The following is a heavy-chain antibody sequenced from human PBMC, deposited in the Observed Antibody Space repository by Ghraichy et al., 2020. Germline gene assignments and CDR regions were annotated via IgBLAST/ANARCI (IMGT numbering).Heavy chain of an antibody. D-gene: IGHD2-15*01. V-gene: IGHV4-39*01. CDR1: GGSISSSSYY. CDR2: IYYSGST. Sequence: SETLSLTCTVSGGSISSSSYYWGWIRQPPGKGLEWIGSIYYSGSTYYNPSLKSRVTISVDTSKNQFSLKLSSVTAADTAVYYCARHDIVVVVAATPLNAFQHWGQGTLVTVSS. CDR3: ARHDIVVVVAATPLNAFQH. J-gene: IGHJ1*01.